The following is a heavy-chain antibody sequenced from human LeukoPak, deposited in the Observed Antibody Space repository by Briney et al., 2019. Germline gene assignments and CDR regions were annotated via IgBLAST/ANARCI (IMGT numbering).Heavy chain of an antibody. J-gene: IGHJ4*02. Sequence: PSETLSLTCTVSGGSISSYYWSWIRQPPGKGLEWIGYVYYSGTTNYNPSLKSRVTISVDTSKNQFPLKLSSVTAADTAVYYCARGVYIAAAQYGYWGQGTLVTVSS. D-gene: IGHD6-13*01. V-gene: IGHV4-59*01. CDR3: ARGVYIAAAQYGY. CDR2: VYYSGTT. CDR1: GGSISSYY.